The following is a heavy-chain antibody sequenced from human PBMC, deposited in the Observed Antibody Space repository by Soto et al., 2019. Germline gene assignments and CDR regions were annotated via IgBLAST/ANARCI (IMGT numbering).Heavy chain of an antibody. D-gene: IGHD2-15*01. V-gene: IGHV3-9*01. CDR1: GFTFNDYA. Sequence: EVQLVESGGGLVQPGRSLRLSCAASGFTFNDYAMHWVRQGPGKGLEWVSGISWNSASKGYADSVKGRFTISRDNAKKSLYLQINSLRAEDTALYYCAKSYRVVAATPDSWGQGTLVTVSS. CDR3: AKSYRVVAATPDS. J-gene: IGHJ4*02. CDR2: ISWNSASK.